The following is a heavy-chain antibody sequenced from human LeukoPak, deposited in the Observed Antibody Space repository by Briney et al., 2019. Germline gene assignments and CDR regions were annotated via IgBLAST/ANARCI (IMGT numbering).Heavy chain of an antibody. J-gene: IGHJ4*02. CDR3: AKPLVGATTATDY. CDR1: GFTFSDYY. D-gene: IGHD1-26*01. CDR2: ISSSGSTI. Sequence: GGSLRLSCAASGFTFSDYYMSWIRQAPGKGLEWVSYISSSGSTIYYADSVKGRFTISRDNAKNSLYLQMNSLRAEDTAVYYCAKPLVGATTATDYWGQGTLVTVSS. V-gene: IGHV3-11*01.